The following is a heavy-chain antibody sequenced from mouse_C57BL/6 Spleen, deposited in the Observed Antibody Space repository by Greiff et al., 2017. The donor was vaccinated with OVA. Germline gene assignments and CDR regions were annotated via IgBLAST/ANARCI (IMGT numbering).Heavy chain of an antibody. Sequence: QVQLQQSGAELVRPGASVTLSCKASGYTFTDYEMHWVKQTPVHGLEWIGAIDPETGGTAYNQKFKGKAILTADKSSSTAYMELRSLTSEDSAVYYCTRSGGSSCPAWFAYWGQGTLVTVSA. CDR2: IDPETGGT. CDR3: TRSGGSSCPAWFAY. D-gene: IGHD1-1*01. J-gene: IGHJ3*01. V-gene: IGHV1-15*01. CDR1: GYTFTDYE.